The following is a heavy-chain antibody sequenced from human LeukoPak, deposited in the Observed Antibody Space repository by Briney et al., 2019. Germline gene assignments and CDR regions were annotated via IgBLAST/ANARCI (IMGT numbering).Heavy chain of an antibody. J-gene: IGHJ4*02. Sequence: GGSLRLSCAASGSTLSELWMNWVRQAPGKGLEWVANIKQDGREKNYVDSVKGRFTTSRDNAKNSAYLQMNNLRVDDTAVYYCVGGYGWLPDYWGQGTLVTVSS. V-gene: IGHV3-7*04. CDR3: VGGYGWLPDY. D-gene: IGHD6-19*01. CDR1: GSTLSELW. CDR2: IKQDGREK.